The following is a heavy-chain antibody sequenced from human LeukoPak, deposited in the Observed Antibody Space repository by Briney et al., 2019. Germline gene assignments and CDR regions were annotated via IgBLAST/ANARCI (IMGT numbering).Heavy chain of an antibody. V-gene: IGHV3-53*01. J-gene: IGHJ4*02. CDR2: IYSGGST. Sequence: GGSLRLSCAASGFTVSSNYMSWVRQAPGKGLEWVSVIYSGGSTYYADSVKGRFTISRDNANNLLYLQMNSLRAEDTAVYYCASGTIVGARGADNWGQGTLVTVSS. CDR3: ASGTIVGARGADN. CDR1: GFTVSSNY. D-gene: IGHD1-26*01.